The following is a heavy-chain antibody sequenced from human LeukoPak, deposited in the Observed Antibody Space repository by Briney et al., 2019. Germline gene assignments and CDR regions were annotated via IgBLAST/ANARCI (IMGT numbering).Heavy chain of an antibody. Sequence: KPSETLSLTCAVSGGSMSTRNYYWGWIRQPPGKGLEWIGHKYYSGSTYYNPSLKSRVSISVDTTIYQFSLNLSSVTAADTAVYYCAGDFWSGYYFRDWGQGTLVTVSS. D-gene: IGHD3-3*01. V-gene: IGHV4-39*07. CDR3: AGDFWSGYYFRD. J-gene: IGHJ4*02. CDR1: GGSMSTRNYY. CDR2: KYYSGST.